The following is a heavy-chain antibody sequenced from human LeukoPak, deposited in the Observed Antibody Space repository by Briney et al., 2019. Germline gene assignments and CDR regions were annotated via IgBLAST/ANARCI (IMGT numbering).Heavy chain of an antibody. CDR1: GYTFTSYG. V-gene: IGHV1-18*01. CDR2: ISAYNGNT. Sequence: ASVKVSCKGSGYTFTSYGISWVRQAPGQGGEWMGWISAYNGNTNYAQKLQGRVTMTTDTSTNTAYMELRSLRSDDTAVYYCATTPLLLWFGELTNWGQGTLVTVSS. D-gene: IGHD3-10*01. J-gene: IGHJ4*02. CDR3: ATTPLLLWFGELTN.